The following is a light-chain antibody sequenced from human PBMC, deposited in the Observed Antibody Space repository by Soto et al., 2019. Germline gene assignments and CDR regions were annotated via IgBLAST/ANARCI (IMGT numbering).Light chain of an antibody. CDR2: DAS. CDR1: QTISTW. Sequence: DIRVTQSPPTLSASVGDRVTITCRASQTISTWMAWYQQKPGKAPKLLVYDASTLQSGVATRFSGSGSGTEFTLIISSLLPEDSATYYCQQYTNTNNPWMFGQGTKVEI. V-gene: IGKV1-5*01. J-gene: IGKJ1*01. CDR3: QQYTNTNNPWM.